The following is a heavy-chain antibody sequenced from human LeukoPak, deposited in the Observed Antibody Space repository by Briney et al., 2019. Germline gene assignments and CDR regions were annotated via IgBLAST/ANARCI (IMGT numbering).Heavy chain of an antibody. J-gene: IGHJ4*02. CDR1: GFSFDDYA. CDR3: AKDRHRTPAYFDY. CDR2: ISGDGGST. Sequence: PGGSLRLSCAASGFSFDDYAMHWVRQAPGKGLEWVSLISGDGGSTYYADSVKGRFTISRDNSKNSLYVQMNSLGTEDTALYYCAKDRHRTPAYFDYWGQGTLVTVSS. V-gene: IGHV3-43*02.